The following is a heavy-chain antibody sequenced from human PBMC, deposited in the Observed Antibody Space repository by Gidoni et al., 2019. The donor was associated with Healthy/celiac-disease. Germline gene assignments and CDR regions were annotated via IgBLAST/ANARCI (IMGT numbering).Heavy chain of an antibody. J-gene: IGHJ4*02. CDR1: GGTFSSYA. CDR2: IIPILGIA. CDR3: ARERVAVAGTSPLLDY. D-gene: IGHD6-19*01. Sequence: QVQLVQSGAEVKKPGSSVKVSCKASGGTFSSYAISWVRQAPGQGLEWMGRIIPILGIANYAQKFQGRVTITADKSTSTAYMELSSLRSEDTAVYYCARERVAVAGTSPLLDYWGQGTLVTVSS. V-gene: IGHV1-69*04.